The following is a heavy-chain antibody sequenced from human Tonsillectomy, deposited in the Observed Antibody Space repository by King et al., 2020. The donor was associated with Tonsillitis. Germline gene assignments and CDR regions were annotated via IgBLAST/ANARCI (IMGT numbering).Heavy chain of an antibody. CDR2: IYPGDSDT. CDR1: GYSFTSYW. D-gene: IGHD6-13*01. J-gene: IGHJ4*02. CDR3: ERLVWAAAAGTGFDY. Sequence: QLVQSGAEVKKPGESLKISCQGSGYSFTSYWIAWVRQMPGKGLEWMGIIYPGDSDTRYNPSFQGQVTISADKSIHTAYLEWSSLKASDTPMYYCERLVWAAAAGTGFDYWGQGTLVTVSS. V-gene: IGHV5-51*03.